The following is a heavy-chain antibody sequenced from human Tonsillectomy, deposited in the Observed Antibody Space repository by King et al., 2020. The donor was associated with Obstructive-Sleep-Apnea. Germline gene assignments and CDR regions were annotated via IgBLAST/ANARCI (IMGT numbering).Heavy chain of an antibody. CDR1: GGFIRRYY. CDR2: ICYTGST. D-gene: IGHD3-16*01. Sequence: VQLQESGPGLVKPSETLSLTCTVAGGFIRRYYSSWIRQPPGKGLEWIWYICYTGSTNYNPSLKSLVTISIDTSKNQFSLKLSSVTAADTAVYYCAREVGSYGYYFDYWGQGTLVTVSS. CDR3: AREVGSYGYYFDY. V-gene: IGHV4-59*01. J-gene: IGHJ4*02.